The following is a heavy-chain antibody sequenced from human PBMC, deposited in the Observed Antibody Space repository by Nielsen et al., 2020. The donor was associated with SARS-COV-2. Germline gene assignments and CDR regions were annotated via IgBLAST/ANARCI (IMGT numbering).Heavy chain of an antibody. J-gene: IGHJ6*02. V-gene: IGHV3-49*03. CDR2: IRSKAYGGTT. CDR3: TRDSSFPLFGVVINRPKTSYYYYYGMDV. Sequence: GGSLRLSCTTSGFTFGDYAMSWFRQAPGKGLEWVGFIRSKAYGGTTEYAASVKGRFTISRDDSKSIAYLQMNSLKTEDTAVYYCTRDSSFPLFGVVINRPKTSYYYYYGMDVWGQGTTVTVSS. CDR1: GFTFGDYA. D-gene: IGHD3-3*01.